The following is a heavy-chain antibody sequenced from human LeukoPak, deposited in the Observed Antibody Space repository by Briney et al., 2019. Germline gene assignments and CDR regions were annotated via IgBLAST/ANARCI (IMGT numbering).Heavy chain of an antibody. D-gene: IGHD3-9*01. V-gene: IGHV4-38-2*02. CDR2: IYHSGST. CDR3: AGSINWFDP. CDR1: GYSISSGYY. J-gene: IGHJ5*02. Sequence: SETLSLTCTVSGYSISSGYYWGWIRQPPGKGLEWIGSIYHSGSTYYNPSLKSRVTISVDTSKNQFSLKLSSVTAADTAVYYCAGSINWFDPWGQGTLVTVSS.